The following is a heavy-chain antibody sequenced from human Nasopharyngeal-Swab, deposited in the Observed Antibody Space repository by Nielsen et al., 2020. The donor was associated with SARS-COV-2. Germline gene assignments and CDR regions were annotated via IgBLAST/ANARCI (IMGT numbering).Heavy chain of an antibody. J-gene: IGHJ6*02. CDR2: INHSGGT. D-gene: IGHD3-10*01. V-gene: IGHV4-34*01. CDR3: ARGPGLWFGELLPYYYYGMDV. CDR1: GGSFSGYY. Sequence: SETLSLTCAVYGGSFSGYYWSWIRQPPGKGLEWIGEINHSGGTNYNPSLKSRVPISVDTSKNQFSLKLSSVTAADTAVYYCARGPGLWFGELLPYYYYGMDVWGQGTTVTVSS.